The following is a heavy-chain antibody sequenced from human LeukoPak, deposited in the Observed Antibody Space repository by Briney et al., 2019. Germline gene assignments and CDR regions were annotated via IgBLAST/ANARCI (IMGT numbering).Heavy chain of an antibody. CDR1: GFTFSDYY. CDR2: ISSSGSTI. CDR3: ASLPYYDFWSGSDDAFDI. J-gene: IGHJ3*02. D-gene: IGHD3-3*01. Sequence: GGSLRLSCAASGFTFSDYYMSWIRQAPGKGLEWVSYISSSGSTIYYADSVKGRFTISRDNAKNSLYLQMNSLRAEDTAVYYCASLPYYDFWSGSDDAFDIWGQGTMVTVSS. V-gene: IGHV3-11*01.